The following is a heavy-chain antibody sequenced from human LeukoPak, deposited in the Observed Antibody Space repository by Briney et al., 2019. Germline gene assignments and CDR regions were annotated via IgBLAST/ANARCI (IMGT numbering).Heavy chain of an antibody. CDR2: TYYSGST. CDR1: GGSISSSSYY. Sequence: PSETLSLTCTVSGGSISSSSYYWGWIRQPPGKGLEWIGSTYYSGSTYYNPSLKSRVTISVDTSKNQFSLKLSSVTAADTAVYYCARGLIAGAFDIWGQGTMVTVSS. CDR3: ARGLIAGAFDI. D-gene: IGHD3-22*01. J-gene: IGHJ3*02. V-gene: IGHV4-39*07.